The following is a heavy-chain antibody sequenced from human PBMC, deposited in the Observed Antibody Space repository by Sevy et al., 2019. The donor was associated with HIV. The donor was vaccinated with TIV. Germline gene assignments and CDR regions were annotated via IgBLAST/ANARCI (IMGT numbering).Heavy chain of an antibody. CDR1: GFTFSSYS. Sequence: GGSLRLSCAASGFTFSSYSMNWVRQAPGKGLELVSSISSSSSYIYYADSVKGRFTISRDNAKNSLYLQMNSLRAEDTAVYYCARDPDGYYYDSSGQRNYNAFDIWGQGTMVTVSS. CDR3: ARDPDGYYYDSSGQRNYNAFDI. D-gene: IGHD3-22*01. J-gene: IGHJ3*02. V-gene: IGHV3-21*01. CDR2: ISSSSSYI.